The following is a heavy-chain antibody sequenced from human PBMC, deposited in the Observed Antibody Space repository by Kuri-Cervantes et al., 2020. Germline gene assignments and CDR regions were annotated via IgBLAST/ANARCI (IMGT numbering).Heavy chain of an antibody. CDR2: ISAYNGNT. Sequence: SVNASCKASVYTFTSYGFSWVRQAPGQGLEWMGWISAYNGNTNYAQKLQGRVTMTEDTSTDTDYMELSSLRSEDTAVYYCATVKAYYDILTGYYSENYYFDYWGQGTLVTVSS. V-gene: IGHV1-18*01. D-gene: IGHD3-9*01. J-gene: IGHJ4*02. CDR3: ATVKAYYDILTGYYSENYYFDY. CDR1: VYTFTSYG.